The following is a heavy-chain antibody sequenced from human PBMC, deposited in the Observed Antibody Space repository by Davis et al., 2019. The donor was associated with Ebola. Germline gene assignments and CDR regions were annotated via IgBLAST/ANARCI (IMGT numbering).Heavy chain of an antibody. D-gene: IGHD4-17*01. CDR3: TTDLTTVTTTAFDI. J-gene: IGHJ3*02. V-gene: IGHV3-23*01. CDR1: GFTFSSYA. Sequence: GESLKISCAASGFTFSSYAMSWVRQAPGKGLEWVSAISGSGGSTYYADSVKGRFTISRDNSKNTLYLQMNSLRAEDTAVYYCTTDLTTVTTTAFDIWGQGTMVTVSS. CDR2: ISGSGGST.